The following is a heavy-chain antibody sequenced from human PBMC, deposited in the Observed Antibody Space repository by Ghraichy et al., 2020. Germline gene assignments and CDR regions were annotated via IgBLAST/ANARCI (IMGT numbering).Heavy chain of an antibody. D-gene: IGHD6-19*01. CDR1: GFTFSSYW. Sequence: GESLNISCAASGFTFSSYWMSWVRQAPGKGLEWVANIKQDGSEKYYVDSVKGRFTISRDNAKNSLYLQMNSLRAEDTAVYYCARDRIAVAGGGDFDYWGQGTLVTVSS. CDR2: IKQDGSEK. J-gene: IGHJ4*02. V-gene: IGHV3-7*01. CDR3: ARDRIAVAGGGDFDY.